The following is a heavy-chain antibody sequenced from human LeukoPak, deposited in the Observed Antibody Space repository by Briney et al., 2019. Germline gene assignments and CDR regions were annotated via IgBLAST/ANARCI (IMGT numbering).Heavy chain of an antibody. Sequence: SETLSLTCTVSGGSISSYYWSWVRQPPGKGLEWIGYTYYSGSTNYNPSLKSRVTISVDTSKNQFSLKLSSVTAADTAVYYCAREVTIFGVVTPYFDCWGQGTLVTVSS. D-gene: IGHD3-3*01. V-gene: IGHV4-59*01. J-gene: IGHJ4*02. CDR2: TYYSGST. CDR1: GGSISSYY. CDR3: AREVTIFGVVTPYFDC.